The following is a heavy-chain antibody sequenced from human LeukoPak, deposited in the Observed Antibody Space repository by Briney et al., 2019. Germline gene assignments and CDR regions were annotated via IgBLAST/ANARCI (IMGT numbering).Heavy chain of an antibody. CDR2: INPNSGGT. V-gene: IGHV1-2*02. CDR1: GYTFTGYY. J-gene: IGHJ4*02. CDR3: ARYFILSPQRSRTDMVRGVSDDY. D-gene: IGHD3-10*01. Sequence: ASVKVSCKASGYTFTGYYMHWVRQAPGQGLEWMGWINPNSGGTNYAQKFQGRVTMTRDTSISTAYMELSRLRSDDTAVYYCARYFILSPQRSRTDMVRGVSDDYWGQGTLVTVSS.